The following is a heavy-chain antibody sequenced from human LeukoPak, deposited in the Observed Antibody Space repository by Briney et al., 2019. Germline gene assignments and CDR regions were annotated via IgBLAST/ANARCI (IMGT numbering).Heavy chain of an antibody. J-gene: IGHJ5*02. Sequence: SETLSLTCTVSGGSMSSSPYYWGWIRQPPGKGLEWIGTIYYSGSTYYTPPLKSRVTISIDPSKNQFSLKLSSVTAADTAVCYCARADYYTSGSNLLETARRGSAAVNWFDPWGQGTLVTVSS. CDR1: GGSMSSSPYY. D-gene: IGHD3-10*01. V-gene: IGHV4-39*07. CDR2: IYYSGST. CDR3: ARADYYTSGSNLLETARRGSAAVNWFDP.